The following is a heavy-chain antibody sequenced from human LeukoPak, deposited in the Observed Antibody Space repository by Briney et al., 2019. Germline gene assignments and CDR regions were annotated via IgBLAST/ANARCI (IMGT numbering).Heavy chain of an antibody. CDR2: ISAYNGNT. D-gene: IGHD6-13*01. CDR3: ARNPGIAAAGTPFGRRYFDH. V-gene: IGHV1-18*01. J-gene: IGHJ4*01. CDR1: GYTFTYYC. Sequence: ASVKVSFNAYGYTFTYYCMSWVRQAPGQGLEWMGWISAYNGNTNYAQKLQGRVTMTTDTSTSTAYMELRSLRSDDTAVYYCARNPGIAAAGTPFGRRYFDHLGQR.